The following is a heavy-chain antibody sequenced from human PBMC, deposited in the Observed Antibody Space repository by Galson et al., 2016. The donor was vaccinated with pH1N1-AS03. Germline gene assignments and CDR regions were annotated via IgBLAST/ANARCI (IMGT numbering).Heavy chain of an antibody. D-gene: IGHD5/OR15-5a*01. CDR3: ARGRSSAMDV. V-gene: IGHV6-1*01. J-gene: IGHJ6*02. CDR2: TYYRSRWYN. Sequence: CAISGDSVSSNGVAWNWIRQTPSRGLEWLGRTYYRSRWYNDYALSVKSRITINPDTSKNQFSLHLNSVTSEDTAVYYCARGRSSAMDVWGQGTTVTVSS. CDR1: GDSVSSNGVA.